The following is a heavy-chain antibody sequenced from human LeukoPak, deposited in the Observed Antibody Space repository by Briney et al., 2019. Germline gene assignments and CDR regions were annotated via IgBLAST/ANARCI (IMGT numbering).Heavy chain of an antibody. J-gene: IGHJ4*02. CDR2: ISGSTGAT. CDR1: GFTFSNYA. CDR3: AKDIHKSGNYYDYFDY. Sequence: PGGSLRLSCAASGFTFSNYAMTWVRQAPGKGLEWVSGISGSTGATFYADSVKGRFTISRDNSKNTLYLQMNRLRAEDTAVYYCAKDIHKSGNYYDYFDYWGQGTLVTVSS. V-gene: IGHV3-23*01. D-gene: IGHD1-26*01.